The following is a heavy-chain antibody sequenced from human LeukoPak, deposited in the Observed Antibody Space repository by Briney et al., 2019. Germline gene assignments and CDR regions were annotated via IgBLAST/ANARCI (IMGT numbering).Heavy chain of an antibody. CDR3: ARDHVAVAGCIDY. CDR2: ISSSSSYI. CDR1: GFTFSTYA. J-gene: IGHJ4*02. Sequence: GGSLRLSCAASGFTFSTYAMSWVRQAPGKGLEWVSSISSSSSYIYYADSVKGRFTISRDNAKNSLYLQMNSLRAEDTAVYYCARDHVAVAGCIDYWGQGTLVTVSS. V-gene: IGHV3-21*01. D-gene: IGHD6-19*01.